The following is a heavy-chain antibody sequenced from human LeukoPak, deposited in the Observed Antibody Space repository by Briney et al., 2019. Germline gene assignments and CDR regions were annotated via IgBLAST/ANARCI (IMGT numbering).Heavy chain of an antibody. D-gene: IGHD3-22*01. J-gene: IGHJ4*02. Sequence: KTSETLSLTCTVSGGSISSSSYHWGWIRQPPGKGLEWIGSIYYSGSTYYNPSLKSRVTISVDTSKNQFSLKLSSVTAADTAVYYCARDKRGRLLPLDYWGQGTLVTVSS. CDR2: IYYSGST. CDR1: GGSISSSSYH. V-gene: IGHV4-39*07. CDR3: ARDKRGRLLPLDY.